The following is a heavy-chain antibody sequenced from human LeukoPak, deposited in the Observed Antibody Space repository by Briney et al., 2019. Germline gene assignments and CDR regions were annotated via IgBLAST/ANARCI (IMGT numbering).Heavy chain of an antibody. V-gene: IGHV4-59*01. CDR3: ASQYYYGSGRYNWFDP. CDR1: GGSISSYY. CDR2: IYYSGST. Sequence: SETLSLTCTVSGGSISSYYWSWIRQPPGKGLEWIGYIYYSGSTNYNPSLKSRVTISVDTSKNQFSLKLSSVTAADTAVYYCASQYYYGSGRYNWFDPWGQGTLVTVSS. J-gene: IGHJ5*02. D-gene: IGHD3-10*01.